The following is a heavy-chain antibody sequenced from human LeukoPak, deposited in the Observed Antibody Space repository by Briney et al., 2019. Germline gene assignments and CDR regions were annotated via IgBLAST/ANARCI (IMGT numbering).Heavy chain of an antibody. V-gene: IGHV3-30-3*01. Sequence: GGSLRLSCAASGFTFSSYAMHWVRQAPGKGLEWVAVISYDGSNKYYADSVKGRFTISRDNSKNTLYLQMNSLRAEDTAVYYCVRGNYGGYYYYYGMDVWGQGTTVTVSS. CDR2: ISYDGSNK. D-gene: IGHD4/OR15-4a*01. J-gene: IGHJ6*02. CDR3: VRGNYGGYYYYYGMDV. CDR1: GFTFSSYA.